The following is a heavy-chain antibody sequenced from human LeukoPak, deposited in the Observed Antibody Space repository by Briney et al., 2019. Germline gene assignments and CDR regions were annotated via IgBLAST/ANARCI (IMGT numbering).Heavy chain of an antibody. J-gene: IGHJ4*02. CDR1: GFTFSSYA. Sequence: GGSLRLSCAASGFTFSSYAMHWVRQAPGKGLEWVAVISFDGSNKFYADSVKGRFTISRDNSKNTLSLQMNSLRDEDTAVYYCARNDLSYSSSWYFDSWGQGTLVTVSS. V-gene: IGHV3-30-3*01. D-gene: IGHD6-13*01. CDR2: ISFDGSNK. CDR3: ARNDLSYSSSWYFDS.